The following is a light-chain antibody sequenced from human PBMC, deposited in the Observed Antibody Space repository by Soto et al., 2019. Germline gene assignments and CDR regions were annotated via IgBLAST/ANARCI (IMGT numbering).Light chain of an antibody. CDR3: QQYNNWPQLT. V-gene: IGKV3-15*01. J-gene: IGKJ4*01. CDR2: GAS. Sequence: ELVMTQSPATLSVSPGERATLSCRASQSVSSTLAWYQQKPGQAPRLLIYGASTRDTGIPARFSGSGSGTEFTLTISSLQSEDFAVYYCQQYNNWPQLTFGGGTKVEIK. CDR1: QSVSST.